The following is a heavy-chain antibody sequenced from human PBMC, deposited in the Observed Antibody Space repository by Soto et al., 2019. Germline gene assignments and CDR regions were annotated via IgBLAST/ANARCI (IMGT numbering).Heavy chain of an antibody. CDR2: IKSKTDGGTT. V-gene: IGHV3-15*01. J-gene: IGHJ4*02. Sequence: GESLKISCAASGFTFSNAWMSWVRQAPGKGLEWVGRIKSKTDGGTTDYAAPVKGRFTISRDDSKNTLYLQMNSLKTEGTAVYYCTTLVYSGPDYWGQGTLVTVSS. CDR1: GFTFSNAW. CDR3: TTLVYSGPDY. D-gene: IGHD6-19*01.